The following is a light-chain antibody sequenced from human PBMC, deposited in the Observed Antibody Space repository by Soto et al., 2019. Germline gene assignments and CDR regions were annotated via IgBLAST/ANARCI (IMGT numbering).Light chain of an antibody. CDR2: EVS. J-gene: IGLJ2*01. CDR1: SSDVGGYNY. V-gene: IGLV2-14*01. CDR3: SSYTSSSTLV. Sequence: QSVLTQPASVSGSPGQSITISCTGTSSDVGGYNYVSWYQQHPGKAPKLMIYEVSNRPSGVSNRFSGSKSGYTASLTISGRKDEEEADYYCSSYTSSSTLVFGGGTQLTVL.